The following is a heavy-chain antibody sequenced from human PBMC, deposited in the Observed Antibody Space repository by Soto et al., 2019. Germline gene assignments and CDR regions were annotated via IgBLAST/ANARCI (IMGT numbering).Heavy chain of an antibody. J-gene: IGHJ4*02. CDR1: GFTFSTYD. CDR3: ARPSYSSGWYFDS. Sequence: GSLRLSCAASGFTFSTYDMSWVRQAPGKGLEWVSYISNGGSAMYYADSVKGRFTISRDNAKNSLYLQVNSLRDEDSAVYYCARPSYSSGWYFDSWGQGTLVTVSS. V-gene: IGHV3-48*02. CDR2: ISNGGSAM. D-gene: IGHD6-19*01.